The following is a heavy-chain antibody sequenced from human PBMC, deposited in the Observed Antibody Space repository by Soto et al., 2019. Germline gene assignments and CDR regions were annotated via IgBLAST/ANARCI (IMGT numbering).Heavy chain of an antibody. CDR3: ARARGSSQNLDT. J-gene: IGHJ5*02. V-gene: IGHV4-59*01. Sequence: SETLSLTCSVSGDSTSSDYWSWIRQPPGKGLEWIGYIYYSGLTNYNPSLKSRLTISVDTSKNQFSLRLASVTAADTAVYYCARARGSSQNLDTWGQGALVTVSS. D-gene: IGHD6-13*01. CDR1: GDSTSSDY. CDR2: IYYSGLT.